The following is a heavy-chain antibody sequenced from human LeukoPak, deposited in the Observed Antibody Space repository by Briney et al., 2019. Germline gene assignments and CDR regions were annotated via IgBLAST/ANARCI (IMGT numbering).Heavy chain of an antibody. Sequence: GGSLRLSCAASEFTFSSYAMSWVRQAPGKGLEWVSVISGSGGSTYYADSVKGRFTISRDNSKNTLYLQMNSLRAEDTAVYYCAKDLAYCGGNCYSEFHHCGQVLLVTVSS. D-gene: IGHD2-21*02. CDR2: ISGSGGST. CDR1: EFTFSSYA. CDR3: AKDLAYCGGNCYSEFHH. J-gene: IGHJ1*01. V-gene: IGHV3-23*01.